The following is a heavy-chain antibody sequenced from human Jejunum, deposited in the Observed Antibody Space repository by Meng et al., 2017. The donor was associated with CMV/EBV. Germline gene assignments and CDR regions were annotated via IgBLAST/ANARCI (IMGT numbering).Heavy chain of an antibody. CDR2: IYYNGNA. Sequence: QGQSPGWGPRLVKPSQTLSPTCTVSCDSISRGDYSWNWIRQSPGKGLEWIGYIYYNGNAYYNPSLQSRVSISVDTSKNEFSLNLNSVTAADTALYFCARGGIFRGIDYWGQGTLVTVSS. D-gene: IGHD3-10*01. V-gene: IGHV4-30-4*08. CDR1: CDSISRGDYS. CDR3: ARGGIFRGIDY. J-gene: IGHJ4*02.